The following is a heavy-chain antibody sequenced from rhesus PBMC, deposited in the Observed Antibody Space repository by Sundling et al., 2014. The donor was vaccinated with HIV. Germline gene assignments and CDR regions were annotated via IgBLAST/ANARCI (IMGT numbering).Heavy chain of an antibody. CDR3: ARETGGYRFSDGFDF. D-gene: IGHD3-16*01. J-gene: IGHJ3*01. CDR2: IANKPNGGTT. Sequence: EVSLVESGGGLVQPGGSLRLSCTASGFTFSDHYMSWVRQAPGKGPEWVGFIANKPNGGTTQYAASVKGRFTISRDDSKGIVYLQMNSLKTEDTAVYYCARETGGYRFSDGFDFWGQGLRVSVSS. V-gene: IGHV3-116*02. CDR1: GFTFSDHY.